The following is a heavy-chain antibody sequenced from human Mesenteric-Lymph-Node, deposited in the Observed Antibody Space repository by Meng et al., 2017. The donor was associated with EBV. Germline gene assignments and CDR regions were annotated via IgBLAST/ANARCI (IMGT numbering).Heavy chain of an antibody. J-gene: IGHJ4*02. CDR3: THINGGGNSGFLDY. D-gene: IGHD4-23*01. Sequence: PLKESGTRLAEPRQPLTLTCPSSGSSLSTSGVGVGWIRQPPGTALEWLALICGDDDKRYSPSLKSRITITKDTSKTQMALTMINMDPVDTATHYCTHINGGGNSGFLDYWGQGTLVTVSS. CDR2: ICGDDDK. V-gene: IGHV2-5*02. CDR1: GSSLSTSGVG.